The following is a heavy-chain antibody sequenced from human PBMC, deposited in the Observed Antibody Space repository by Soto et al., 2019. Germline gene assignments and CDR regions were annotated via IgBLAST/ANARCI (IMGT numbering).Heavy chain of an antibody. CDR1: GFTVSSKY. J-gene: IGHJ6*04. V-gene: IGHV3-66*01. Sequence: PGGSLRLSCAASGFTVSSKYMSWVRQAPGKGLEWVSLIQSGGPTYYADSVKGRFTISRDTSENTVHLQMDSLRAEDTAVHNCARDDVLCDGGRCYGVPLDVWGKGTPVTVSS. CDR3: ARDDVLCDGGRCYGVPLDV. CDR2: IQSGGPT. D-gene: IGHD2-15*01.